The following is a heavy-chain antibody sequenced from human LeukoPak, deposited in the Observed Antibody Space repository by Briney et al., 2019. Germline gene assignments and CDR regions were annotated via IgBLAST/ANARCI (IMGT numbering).Heavy chain of an antibody. V-gene: IGHV3-66*01. Sequence: GGSLRLSCAASGFTVSSNYMSWVRQAPGKGLEWVSVIYSGGSTYYADSVKGRFTISRDNSKNTLYLQMNSLRAEDTAVYYCAREISGGWDPNPNYFDYWGQGTLVTVSS. CDR2: IYSGGST. D-gene: IGHD6-19*01. CDR1: GFTVSSNY. J-gene: IGHJ4*02. CDR3: AREISGGWDPNPNYFDY.